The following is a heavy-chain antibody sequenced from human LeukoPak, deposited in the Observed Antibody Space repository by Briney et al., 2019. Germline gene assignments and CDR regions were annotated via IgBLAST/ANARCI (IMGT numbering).Heavy chain of an antibody. Sequence: GGSLRLSCATSGFTFSNYGMHWVRQAPGKGLEWSAYRRNDGSYKYHIDSVKGRFTISRDNSKNSLYLQMNNLRPEDSGVYFSAEIPVSYCTSAGWYQDYFDNWGQGTLVTVSS. D-gene: IGHD2-8*02. CDR2: RRNDGSYK. CDR1: GFTFSNYG. V-gene: IGHV3-30*02. J-gene: IGHJ1*01. CDR3: AEIPVSYCTSAGWYQDYFDN.